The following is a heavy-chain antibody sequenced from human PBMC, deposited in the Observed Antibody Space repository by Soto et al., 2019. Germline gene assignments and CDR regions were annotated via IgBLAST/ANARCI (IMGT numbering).Heavy chain of an antibody. CDR3: ARGVLLWLGEFLGMDV. CDR1: GYTFTSYA. Sequence: ASVKVSCKASGYTFTSYAMHWVRQAPGQRLEWMGWINAGNGNTKYSQKFQGRVTITRDTSASTAYMELSSLRSEDTAVYYCARGVLLWLGEFLGMDVWGQGTQVTFSS. J-gene: IGHJ6*02. V-gene: IGHV1-3*01. D-gene: IGHD3-10*01. CDR2: INAGNGNT.